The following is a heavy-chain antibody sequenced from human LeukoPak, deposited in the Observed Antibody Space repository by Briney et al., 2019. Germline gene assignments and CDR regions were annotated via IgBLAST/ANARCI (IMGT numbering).Heavy chain of an antibody. CDR2: ISSSAATI. Sequence: GESLRLSCAASGFRFGSYEMNWVRQAPGKGLEWVSDISSSAATIYYADSVKGRFTISRDNAKNSLYLQMNSLRAEDTAVYYCARVIRGSGTYYFDYWGQGTVVTVSS. CDR1: GFRFGSYE. CDR3: ARVIRGSGTYYFDY. V-gene: IGHV3-48*03. D-gene: IGHD3-10*01. J-gene: IGHJ4*02.